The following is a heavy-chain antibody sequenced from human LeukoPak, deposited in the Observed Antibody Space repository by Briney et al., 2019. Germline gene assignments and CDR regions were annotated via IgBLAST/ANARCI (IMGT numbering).Heavy chain of an antibody. V-gene: IGHV4-4*02. CDR3: ARSKASYRYGSDAFDI. Sequence: PSGTLSLTCAVSGGSISSSNWWSWVRQPPGKGLEWIGEIYHSGSTNYNPSLKSRITISVDKSKNQSSLKLNSVTAADTAVYYCARSKASYRYGSDAFDIWGQGTMVTVSS. CDR2: IYHSGST. CDR1: GGSISSSNW. J-gene: IGHJ3*02. D-gene: IGHD3-16*02.